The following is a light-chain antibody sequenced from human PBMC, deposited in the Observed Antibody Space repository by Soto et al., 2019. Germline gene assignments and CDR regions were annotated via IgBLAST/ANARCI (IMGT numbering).Light chain of an antibody. CDR1: QGVSRD. CDR2: DVS. J-gene: IGKJ2*01. CDR3: QQRSNWPST. Sequence: EIVLTQSPATLSLFPGERATLSCRASQGVSRDLAWYQQKPAQAPRLLIYDVSNRATGIPARFSGSGSGTDFTLTISSLEPEDFAVYYCQQRSNWPSTFGQGTKLEIK. V-gene: IGKV3-11*01.